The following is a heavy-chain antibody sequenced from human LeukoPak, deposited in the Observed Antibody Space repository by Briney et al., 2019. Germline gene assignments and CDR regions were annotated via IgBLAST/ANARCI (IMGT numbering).Heavy chain of an antibody. CDR1: GFTFSSYS. CDR2: ISSSSSTI. V-gene: IGHV3-48*01. D-gene: IGHD5-18*01. CDR3: AKGGGYSYDNWFDP. Sequence: GGSLRLSCAASGFTFSSYSMNWVRQAPGKGLEWVSYISSSSSTIYYADSVKGRFTISRDNSKNTLYLQMNSLRAEDTAVYYCAKGGGYSYDNWFDPWGQGTLVTVSS. J-gene: IGHJ5*02.